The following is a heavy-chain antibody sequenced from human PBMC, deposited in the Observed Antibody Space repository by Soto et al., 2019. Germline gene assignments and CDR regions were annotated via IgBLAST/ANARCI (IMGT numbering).Heavy chain of an antibody. CDR1: GFTFSSYS. Sequence: EVQLVESGGGLVQPGGSLRLSCAASGFTFSSYSMNWVRQAPGKGLEWVSYITSSSDTIYYADSVKGRFTISRDNAKNSLYLQMNSRGDEYTAVYYCARLPKGTTVTAWGQGTLVTVSS. CDR3: ARLPKGTTVTA. D-gene: IGHD4-17*01. CDR2: ITSSSDTI. J-gene: IGHJ4*02. V-gene: IGHV3-48*02.